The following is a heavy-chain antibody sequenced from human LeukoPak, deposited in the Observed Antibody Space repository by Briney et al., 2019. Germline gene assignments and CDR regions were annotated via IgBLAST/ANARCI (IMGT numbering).Heavy chain of an antibody. CDR2: IKEDGSEK. D-gene: IGHD3-22*01. V-gene: IGHV3-7*01. CDR3: ARGLYHRSGLAWDY. CDR1: GFTFSNYW. J-gene: IGHJ4*02. Sequence: GGSLRLSCAASGFTFSNYWMSWVRQAPGKGLEGVADIKEDGSEKYYVDSVKGRFTISRDNAKKSLYLQMNSLRAEDTAVYYCARGLYHRSGLAWDYWGQGTLVTVSS.